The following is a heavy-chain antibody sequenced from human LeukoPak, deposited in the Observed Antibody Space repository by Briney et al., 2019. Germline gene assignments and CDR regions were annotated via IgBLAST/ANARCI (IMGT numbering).Heavy chain of an antibody. J-gene: IGHJ5*02. CDR2: IYYSGST. CDR1: GGSISNYY. V-gene: IGHV4-59*01. D-gene: IGHD6-6*01. Sequence: SETLSLTCTVSGGSISNYYWSWIRQPPGKGLEWIGYIYYSGSTNYNPSLKSRVTISVDTSKNQFSLKLSSVTAADTAVYYCARGDDYSSSSWFDPWGQGTLVTVSS. CDR3: ARGDDYSSSSWFDP.